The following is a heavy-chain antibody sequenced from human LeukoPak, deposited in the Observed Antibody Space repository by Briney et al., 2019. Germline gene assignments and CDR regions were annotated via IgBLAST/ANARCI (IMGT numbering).Heavy chain of an antibody. CDR3: ARESTVTTMGY. J-gene: IGHJ4*02. V-gene: IGHV4-34*01. Sequence: PSETLSLTCAVYGGSFSGYYWSWIRQPPGKGLEWIGEINHSGSNNYNPSLKSRVTISVDTSKNQFSLKLSSVTAADTAVYYCARESTVTTMGYWGQGTLVTVSS. CDR1: GGSFSGYY. CDR2: INHSGSN. D-gene: IGHD4-17*01.